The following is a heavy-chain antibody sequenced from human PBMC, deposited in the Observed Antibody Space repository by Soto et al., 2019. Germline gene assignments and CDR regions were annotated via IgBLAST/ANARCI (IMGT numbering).Heavy chain of an antibody. Sequence: RGESLKISCNGSGYSFDGYWITWVRQKPGKGLEWMGRIDPSDSQTYYSPSFRGHVTISVTKSITTVFLQWSSLRASDTAMYYCARQIYDSDTGPNFQYYFDSWGQGTPVTVS. D-gene: IGHD3-22*01. V-gene: IGHV5-10-1*01. CDR1: GYSFDGYW. CDR2: IDPSDSQT. J-gene: IGHJ4*02. CDR3: ARQIYDSDTGPNFQYYFDS.